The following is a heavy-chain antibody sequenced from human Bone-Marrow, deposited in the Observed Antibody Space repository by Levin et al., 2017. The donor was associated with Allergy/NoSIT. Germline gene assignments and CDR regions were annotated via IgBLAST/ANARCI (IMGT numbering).Heavy chain of an antibody. CDR1: GFTFTTFG. CDR3: ARNLLPRRGMQLGVARYYGMDV. CDR2: ISSSSSII. D-gene: IGHD6-13*01. Sequence: GGSLRLSCAASGFTFTTFGIGWVRQAPGRGLEWLSYISSSSSIIYYADSVKGRFTISRDNAKKSVSLQMNNVRAEDTAVYYCARNLLPRRGMQLGVARYYGMDVWGQGTTVIVSS. V-gene: IGHV3-48*04. J-gene: IGHJ6*02.